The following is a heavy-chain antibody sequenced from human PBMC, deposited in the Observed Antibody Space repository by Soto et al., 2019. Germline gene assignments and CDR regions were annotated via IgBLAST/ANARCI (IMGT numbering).Heavy chain of an antibody. CDR3: ARDPADIVVVPAAMREDAFDI. Sequence: GGSLRLSCAASGFTFSSYWMSWVRQAPGKGLEWVANIKQDGSEKYYVDSVKGRFTISRDNAKNSLHLQMNSLRAEDTAVYYCARDPADIVVVPAAMREDAFDIWGQGTMVTVSS. CDR2: IKQDGSEK. CDR1: GFTFSSYW. D-gene: IGHD2-2*01. J-gene: IGHJ3*02. V-gene: IGHV3-7*01.